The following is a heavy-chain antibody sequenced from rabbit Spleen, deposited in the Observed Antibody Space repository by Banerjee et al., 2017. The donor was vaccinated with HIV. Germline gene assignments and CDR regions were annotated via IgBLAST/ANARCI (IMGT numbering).Heavy chain of an antibody. CDR1: GFSFSSNYY. Sequence: QSLEESGGDLVKPGASLTLTCTASGFSFSSNYYMCWVRQAPGKGLECIACIYGDRSGSTYYASWAKGRFTISKTSSTTVTLQMTSLTVADTATYFCARDTGSSFSSYGMDLWGQGTLVTVS. J-gene: IGHJ3*01. V-gene: IGHV1S40*01. CDR2: IYGDRSGST. D-gene: IGHD8-1*01. CDR3: ARDTGSSFSSYGMDL.